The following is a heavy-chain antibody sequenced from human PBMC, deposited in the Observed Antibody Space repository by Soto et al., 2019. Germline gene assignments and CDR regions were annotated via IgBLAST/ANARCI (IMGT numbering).Heavy chain of an antibody. Sequence: AASVKVSCKASGYTFTIYYMHWVRQAPGQGLEWMGIINPSGGSTSYAQKFQGRVTMTRDTSTSTVYMELSSLRSEDTAVYYCARDNPQRDAFDIWGQGTMVTVSS. J-gene: IGHJ3*02. CDR2: INPSGGST. V-gene: IGHV1-46*03. CDR1: GYTFTIYY. CDR3: ARDNPQRDAFDI.